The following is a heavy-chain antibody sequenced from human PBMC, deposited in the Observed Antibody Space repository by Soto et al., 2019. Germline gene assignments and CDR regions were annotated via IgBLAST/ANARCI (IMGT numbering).Heavy chain of an antibody. V-gene: IGHV1-46*01. Sequence: SVKVSCKASGYTLTTFFMHWVRQAPGQGLEWMGVINPGYPAGRSTTYAQKFQGRVTMTTDTSTSSVYMELSRLRSDDTAVYYCAREDIFAGATNRMAVPGKGPSLTVSS. CDR1: GYTLTTFF. J-gene: IGHJ6*04. CDR3: AREDIFAGATNRMAV. D-gene: IGHD3-3*02. CDR2: INPGYPAGRST.